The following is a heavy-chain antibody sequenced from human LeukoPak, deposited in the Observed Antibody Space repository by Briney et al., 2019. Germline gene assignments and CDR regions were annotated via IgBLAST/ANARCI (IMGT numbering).Heavy chain of an antibody. CDR3: VRVKTNAMFDP. CDR1: GYTFSNYD. V-gene: IGHV1-8*01. CDR2: MNPNSVNT. J-gene: IGHJ5*02. Sequence: ASVKVSCKASGYTFSNYDINWVRQATGQGLEWIGYMNPNSVNTGYAQKFQGRVSMTRNISISTAYLELGSLRSEDTAVYYCVRVKTNAMFDPWGQGTLVTVSS.